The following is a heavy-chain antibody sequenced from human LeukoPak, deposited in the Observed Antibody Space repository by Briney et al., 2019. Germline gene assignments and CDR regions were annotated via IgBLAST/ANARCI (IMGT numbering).Heavy chain of an antibody. CDR3: ERDGIYYYGSGSYSDY. Sequence: GGSLRLSCAASGFTFSIYAMNWVRQAPGKGLEWVSVIYSGGSTYYADSVKGRFTISRDNSKNTLYLQMNSLRAEDTAAYYCERDGIYYYGSGSYSDYWGQGTLVTVSS. CDR2: IYSGGST. V-gene: IGHV3-66*01. J-gene: IGHJ4*02. CDR1: GFTFSIYA. D-gene: IGHD3-10*01.